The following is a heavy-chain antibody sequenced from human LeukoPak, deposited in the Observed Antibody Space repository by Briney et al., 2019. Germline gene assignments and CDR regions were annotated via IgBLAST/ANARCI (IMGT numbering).Heavy chain of an antibody. J-gene: IGHJ3*02. Sequence: GASVKVSCKASGYTFTSYDINWVRQATGQGLEWMGWISAYNGNTNYAQKLQGRVTMTTDTSTSTAYMELRSLRSDDTAVYYCARGWSGYDYWWMDAFDIWGQGTMVTVSS. CDR3: ARGWSGYDYWWMDAFDI. CDR1: GYTFTSYD. CDR2: ISAYNGNT. D-gene: IGHD5-12*01. V-gene: IGHV1-18*01.